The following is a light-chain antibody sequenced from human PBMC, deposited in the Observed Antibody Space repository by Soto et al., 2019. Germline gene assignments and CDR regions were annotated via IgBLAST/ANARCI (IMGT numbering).Light chain of an antibody. Sequence: QSALTQPPSASGSPGQSVTISCTGTSSDVGGYNYVSWYQQYPGRAPKLMIYEVTKRPSGVPDRFSGSKSGNTASLTVSGLHAEDEAGYYCSSSAASNNFYFVFGGGTKLTVL. V-gene: IGLV2-8*01. CDR2: EVT. CDR3: SSSAASNNFYFV. J-gene: IGLJ3*02. CDR1: SSDVGGYNY.